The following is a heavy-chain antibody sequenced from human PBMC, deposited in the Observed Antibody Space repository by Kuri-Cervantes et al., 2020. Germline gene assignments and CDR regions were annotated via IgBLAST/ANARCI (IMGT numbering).Heavy chain of an antibody. CDR1: GFTFDDYA. J-gene: IGHJ3*02. CDR3: ARVSGLKGRAFDI. Sequence: SLKISCAASGFTFDDYAMHWVRQAPGKGLEWVSGISWNSGSIGYADSVKGRFTISRDNAKDSLYLQMNSLRAEDTAVYYCARVSGLKGRAFDIWGQGTMVTVSS. CDR2: ISWNSGSI. D-gene: IGHD6-19*01. V-gene: IGHV3-9*01.